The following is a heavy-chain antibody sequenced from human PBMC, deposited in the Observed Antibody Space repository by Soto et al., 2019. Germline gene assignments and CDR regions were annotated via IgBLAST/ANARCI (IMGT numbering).Heavy chain of an antibody. CDR3: AKDQRGYDDAFDI. J-gene: IGHJ3*02. Sequence: GGSLRLSCAASGFTFSSYAMSWVRQAPGKGLEWFSAIRGSGGSTYYADSVTGRFTISRDNSKNTLYLQMNSLRAEDSAVYYCAKDQRGYDDAFDIWGQGTMVNVAS. D-gene: IGHD5-12*01. CDR1: GFTFSSYA. V-gene: IGHV3-23*01. CDR2: IRGSGGST.